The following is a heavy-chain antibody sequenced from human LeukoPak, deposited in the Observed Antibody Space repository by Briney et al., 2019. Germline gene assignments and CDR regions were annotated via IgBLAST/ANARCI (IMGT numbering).Heavy chain of an antibody. CDR3: ARDLSPKWGSGELYFDS. V-gene: IGHV3-33*01. CDR2: MWSDGSNV. CDR1: GFTFSTYG. D-gene: IGHD7-27*01. J-gene: IGHJ4*02. Sequence: GRSLRLSCAASGFTFSTYGMHWVRQAPGKGLEWVALMWSDGSNVEYADPVKGRFTISRDNSKNTLYLQLNSLRAEDTAVYYCARDLSPKWGSGELYFDSWGQGTLVLVSS.